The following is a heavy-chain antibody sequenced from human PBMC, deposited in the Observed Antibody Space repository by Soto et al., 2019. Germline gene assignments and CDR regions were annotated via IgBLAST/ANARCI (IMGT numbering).Heavy chain of an antibody. CDR3: ARSGGGLELFSFPTFDY. CDR2: IYYSGST. Sequence: SETLSLTCTVSGGSINGYYWSWIRQPPGKGLEWIGYIYYSGSTKYNPSPKSRVTISVDTSKNQFSLKLSSVTAADTAVYYCARSGGGLELFSFPTFDYWGQGTLVTVSS. CDR1: GGSINGYY. V-gene: IGHV4-59*01. J-gene: IGHJ4*02. D-gene: IGHD1-7*01.